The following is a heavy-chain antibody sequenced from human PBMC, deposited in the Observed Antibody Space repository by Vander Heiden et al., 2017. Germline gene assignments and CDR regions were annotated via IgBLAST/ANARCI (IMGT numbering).Heavy chain of an antibody. J-gene: IGHJ6*02. CDR1: GFTFSSYD. D-gene: IGHD6-19*01. CDR3: ARGSSGWEGNYYYGMDV. V-gene: IGHV3-13*01. Sequence: EVQLVESGGGLVQPGGSLRLSCAASGFTFSSYDMHWDRQATGKGLEWVSAIGTAGDTYYPGSVKGRFTISRENAKNSLYLQMNSLRAGDTAVYYCARGSSGWEGNYYYGMDVWGQGTTVTVSS. CDR2: IGTAGDT.